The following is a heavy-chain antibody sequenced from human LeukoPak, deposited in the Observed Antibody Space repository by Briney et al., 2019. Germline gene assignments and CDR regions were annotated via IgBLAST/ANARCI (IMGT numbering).Heavy chain of an antibody. CDR3: ARDPLPGIAARPYNWFDP. V-gene: IGHV1-18*01. CDR1: GYTFSSYG. CDR2: ISAYNGNT. Sequence: ASVKVSCKASGYTFSSYGISWVRQAPGQGLEWMGWISAYNGNTNYAQKLQGRVTMTTDTPTSTAYMELRSLRSDDTAVYYCARDPLPGIAARPYNWFDPWGQGTLVTVSS. D-gene: IGHD6-6*01. J-gene: IGHJ5*02.